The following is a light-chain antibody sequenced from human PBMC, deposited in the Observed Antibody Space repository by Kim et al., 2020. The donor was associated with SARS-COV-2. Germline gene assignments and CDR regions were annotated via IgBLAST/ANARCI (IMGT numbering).Light chain of an antibody. CDR2: GDK. CDR1: RGMISQNF. CDR3: QSYDSSNWV. Sequence: GDKVTPHSTPSRGMISQNFGQGYPERPGRGPTTGILGDKLRPSGVPDRFSGSIDSSSNSASLTISGLKTEDEADYYCQSYDSSNWVFGGGTQLTV. V-gene: IGLV6-57*03. J-gene: IGLJ3*02.